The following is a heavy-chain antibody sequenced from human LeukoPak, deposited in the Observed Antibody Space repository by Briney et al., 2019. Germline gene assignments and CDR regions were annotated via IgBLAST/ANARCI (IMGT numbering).Heavy chain of an antibody. D-gene: IGHD3-22*01. J-gene: IGHJ4*02. CDR2: ISDSKRGGTT. Sequence: GGSLRLSCAASGFTFSDYAMSWVRQAPGKGLEWVSAISDSKRGGTTYYADSVKGRFTISRDTSKNTLYLQMSSLSVEDTAVYYCAKVHNYYDTTTYYGWGQGTLVTVSS. CDR1: GFTFSDYA. V-gene: IGHV3-23*01. CDR3: AKVHNYYDTTTYYG.